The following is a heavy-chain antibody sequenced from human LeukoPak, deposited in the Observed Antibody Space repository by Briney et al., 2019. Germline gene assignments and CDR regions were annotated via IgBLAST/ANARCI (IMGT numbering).Heavy chain of an antibody. D-gene: IGHD4-23*01. V-gene: IGHV5-51*01. Sequence: GESLKISCKGSGYNFNSYWIGWVRQTPGKGLEWMGIIYPGDSDTRYSPSFQGQVTISADKSISTAYLQWSSLKASDTAMYYCARHNTVVTPRYYYYGMDVWGQGTTVTVSS. J-gene: IGHJ6*02. CDR2: IYPGDSDT. CDR3: ARHNTVVTPRYYYYGMDV. CDR1: GYNFNSYW.